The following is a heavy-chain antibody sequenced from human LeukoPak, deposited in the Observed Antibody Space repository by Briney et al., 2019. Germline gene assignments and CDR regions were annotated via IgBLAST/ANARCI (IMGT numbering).Heavy chain of an antibody. Sequence: ASVKVSCKASGYTFTGYYMHWVRQAPGQGLEWMGWINPNSGGTNYAQKFQGRVTMTRDMSTSTVYMELSSLRSEDTAVYYCARVSWRWLYAFDIWGQGTMVTVSS. CDR1: GYTFTGYY. CDR3: ARVSWRWLYAFDI. CDR2: INPNSGGT. D-gene: IGHD3-22*01. V-gene: IGHV1-2*02. J-gene: IGHJ3*02.